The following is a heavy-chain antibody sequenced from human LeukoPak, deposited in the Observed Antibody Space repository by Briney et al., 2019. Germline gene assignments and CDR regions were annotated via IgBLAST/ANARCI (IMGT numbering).Heavy chain of an antibody. V-gene: IGHV4-59*08. D-gene: IGHD6-19*01. CDR3: ARHRAVAGPLDFDY. Sequence: SETLSLTCTVSGGSISSYYWSWIRRPPPKGRQWIGYIYYSGSTNYNTSLKRRVIISVDTSKNHFSLQLSAVTAADTAVYYCARHRAVAGPLDFDYWGQGTLVTVSS. J-gene: IGHJ4*02. CDR1: GGSISSYY. CDR2: IYYSGST.